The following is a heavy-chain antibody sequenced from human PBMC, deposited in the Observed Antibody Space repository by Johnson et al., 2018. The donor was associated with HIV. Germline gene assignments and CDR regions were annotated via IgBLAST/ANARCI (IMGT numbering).Heavy chain of an antibody. V-gene: IGHV3-7*05. CDR2: IKQDGSEK. Sequence: VQLVESGGGLVQPGGSLRLSCAASGFTFSSYWMSWVRQAPGKGLEWVANIKQDGSEKYYVDSVKGRFTISRDNAKNSLYLQMNSLRAEDTAVYYCAKVALRVAGPLPHLFDFWCKGTMVTVSS. CDR3: AKVALRVAGPLPHLFDF. CDR1: GFTFSSYW. J-gene: IGHJ3*01. D-gene: IGHD6-19*01.